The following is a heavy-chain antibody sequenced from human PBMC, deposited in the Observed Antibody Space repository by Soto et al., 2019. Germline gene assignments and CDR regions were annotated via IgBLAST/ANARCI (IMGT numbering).Heavy chain of an antibody. V-gene: IGHV1-18*01. D-gene: IGHD3-3*01. Sequence: QVQVVQSGDEVKETGASVRVSCKTSGYSFTAYGISWVRQAPGQGLEWMGWISCYNGKTKYAQKVQGRVTMTTDTYTSTAYMEVRSPRSDATAIYSCARYAPPPELRFLEWHNYDYNGMDVWGQGTTVTVSS. CDR2: ISCYNGKT. CDR3: ARYAPPPELRFLEWHNYDYNGMDV. J-gene: IGHJ6*02. CDR1: GYSFTAYG.